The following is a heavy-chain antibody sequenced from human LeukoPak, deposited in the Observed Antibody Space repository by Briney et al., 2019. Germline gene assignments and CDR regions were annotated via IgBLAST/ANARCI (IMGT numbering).Heavy chain of an antibody. D-gene: IGHD3-22*01. CDR1: GYTFTSYG. V-gene: IGHV1-18*01. CDR3: ARSYDSSGYSDY. CDR2: ISAYNGNT. J-gene: IGHJ4*02. Sequence: GASVKVSCKASGYTFTSYGISWVRQAPGQGLEWMGWISAYNGNTNYAQKFQGRVTMTRDTSISTAYMELSRLRSDDTAVYYCARSYDSSGYSDYWGQGTLVTVSS.